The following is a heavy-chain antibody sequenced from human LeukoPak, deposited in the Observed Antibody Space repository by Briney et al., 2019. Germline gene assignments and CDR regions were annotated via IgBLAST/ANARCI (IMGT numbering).Heavy chain of an antibody. Sequence: ASVKGSCKASGYTFTNYVINWVRQAPGPGIEWVGWISAYHGNTGYTQKFQGRLTITMDTSTSTAYMELRSLRSDDTAVYFCAREHIFERSRVDYWGQGTLVTVSS. CDR1: GYTFTNYV. CDR3: AREHIFERSRVDY. V-gene: IGHV1-18*04. D-gene: IGHD2-21*01. CDR2: ISAYHGNT. J-gene: IGHJ4*02.